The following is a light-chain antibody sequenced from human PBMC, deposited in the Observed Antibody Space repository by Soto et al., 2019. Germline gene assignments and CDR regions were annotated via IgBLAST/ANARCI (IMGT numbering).Light chain of an antibody. J-gene: IGKJ5*01. Sequence: DIQLTQSPSFLSASVGDRVTITCRASQGLSSDLAWYQQKPGKAPKLLIYAASTLQSGVPSRFSGSGSGTEFTLTIGSLQPEGFATYDCQRLNSDPITFGQGTRLEIK. V-gene: IGKV1-9*01. CDR3: QRLNSDPIT. CDR1: QGLSSD. CDR2: AAS.